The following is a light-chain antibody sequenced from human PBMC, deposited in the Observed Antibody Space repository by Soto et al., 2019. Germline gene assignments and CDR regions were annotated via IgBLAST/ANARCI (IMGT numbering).Light chain of an antibody. CDR2: DAS. V-gene: IGKV1-33*01. Sequence: DIQMTQSPSSRSASVGDTVTITCQASQDIGNDLKWYQQKPGKAPTLLIYDASDLEAGVSSKFSGSGSGTDFTFTFNYLQPEDFATYYCQQNADFPYTFGLGTKLEIK. CDR3: QQNADFPYT. CDR1: QDIGND. J-gene: IGKJ2*01.